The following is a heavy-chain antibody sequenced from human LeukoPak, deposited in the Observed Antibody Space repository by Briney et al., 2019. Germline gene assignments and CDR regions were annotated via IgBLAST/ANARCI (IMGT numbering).Heavy chain of an antibody. CDR2: IKSKTDGGTT. CDR3: TTYGVGPGPPDY. J-gene: IGHJ4*02. V-gene: IGHV3-15*01. Sequence: GGSLRLSCAASGFTVSFYAMSWVRQAPGKGLEWVGRIKSKTDGGTTDYAAPVKGRFTISRDDSKNTLYLQMNSLKTEDTAVYYCTTYGVGPGPPDYWGQGTLVTVSS. CDR1: GFTVSFYA. D-gene: IGHD4-17*01.